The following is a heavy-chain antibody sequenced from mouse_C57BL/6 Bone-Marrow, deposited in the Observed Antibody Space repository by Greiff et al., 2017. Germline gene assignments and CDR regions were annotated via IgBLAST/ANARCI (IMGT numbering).Heavy chain of an antibody. CDR2: FHPYNDDT. CDR3: ARRYYYGSSSFAY. CDR1: GYTFTTYP. J-gene: IGHJ3*01. D-gene: IGHD1-1*01. V-gene: IGHV1-47*01. Sequence: QVHVKQSGAELVKPGASVKMSCKASGYTFTTYPIEWMKQNHGKSLEWIGNFHPYNDDTKYNEKFKGKATLTVEKSSSQVYLELSRLTSDDSAVYYCARRYYYGSSSFAYWGQGTLVTVSA.